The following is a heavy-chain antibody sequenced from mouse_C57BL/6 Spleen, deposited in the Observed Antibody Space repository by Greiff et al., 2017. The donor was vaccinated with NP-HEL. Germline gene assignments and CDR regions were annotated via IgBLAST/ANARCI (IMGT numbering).Heavy chain of an antibody. V-gene: IGHV1-82*01. Sequence: QVQLQQSGPELVKPGASVKISCKASGYAFSSSWMNWVKQRPGKGLEWIGRIYPGDGDTNYNGKFKGKATLTADKSSSTAYMQLSSLTSEDSAVYFCARDDYDDSYWGQGTLVTVSA. J-gene: IGHJ3*01. D-gene: IGHD2-4*01. CDR2: IYPGDGDT. CDR1: GYAFSSSW. CDR3: ARDDYDDSY.